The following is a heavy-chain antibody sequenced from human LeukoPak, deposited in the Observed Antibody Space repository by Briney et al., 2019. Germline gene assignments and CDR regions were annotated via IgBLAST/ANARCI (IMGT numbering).Heavy chain of an antibody. Sequence: PSETLSLTCAVSGGSFSGYHWSWIRQPPGKGLEWIGEINHSGSTNYNPSLKSRVTISVDTSKNQFSLKLSSVTAADTAVYFCARGNYDYFDSWGQGTLVTVSS. CDR2: INHSGST. CDR3: ARGNYDYFDS. V-gene: IGHV4-34*01. CDR1: GGSFSGYH. D-gene: IGHD1-7*01. J-gene: IGHJ4*02.